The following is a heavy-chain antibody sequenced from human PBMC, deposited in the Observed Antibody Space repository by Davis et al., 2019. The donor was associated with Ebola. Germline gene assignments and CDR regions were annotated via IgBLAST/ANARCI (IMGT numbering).Heavy chain of an antibody. V-gene: IGHV5-51*01. CDR1: GYTFTNYW. CDR2: IYPGDSDT. CDR3: ARQGPVTSDGYSYYAMDV. Sequence: GEFLKISCQASGYTFTNYWIDWVRQMPGKGLEWMGIIYPGDSDTSYSPSFQGQVTISADKSISTAYLQWSGLKASDTAMYYCARQGPVTSDGYSYYAMDVWGTGTTVTVYS. J-gene: IGHJ6*04. D-gene: IGHD4-11*01.